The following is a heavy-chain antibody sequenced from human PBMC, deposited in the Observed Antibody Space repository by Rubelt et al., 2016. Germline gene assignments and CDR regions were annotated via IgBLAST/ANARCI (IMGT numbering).Heavy chain of an antibody. Sequence: VQLVESGGGVVQPGRSLRLSCAASGFTVSGSYMSWVRQAPGRGLEWVPVIYSGGTTYYADSVKGRFTNSRDNSKNTLYLQMNSLRVEDTAVYYCAREETFDIWGQGTKVAVSS. CDR2: IYSGGTT. J-gene: IGHJ3*02. CDR3: AREETFDI. V-gene: IGHV3-66*01. CDR1: GFTVSGSY.